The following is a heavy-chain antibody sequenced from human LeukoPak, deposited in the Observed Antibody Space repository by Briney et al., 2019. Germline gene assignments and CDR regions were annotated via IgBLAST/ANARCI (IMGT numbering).Heavy chain of an antibody. J-gene: IGHJ3*02. CDR2: ISSSSSYI. CDR3: ARPNCQSSSWSCVVAFDI. V-gene: IGHV3-21*01. Sequence: GGSLRLSCAASGFTFSSYSMNWVRQAPGKGLEWVSSISSSSSYIYYADSVKGRFTISRDNAKNSLYLQMNSLRAEDTAVYYCARPNCQSSSWSCVVAFDIWGQGTMVTVSS. CDR1: GFTFSSYS. D-gene: IGHD6-13*01.